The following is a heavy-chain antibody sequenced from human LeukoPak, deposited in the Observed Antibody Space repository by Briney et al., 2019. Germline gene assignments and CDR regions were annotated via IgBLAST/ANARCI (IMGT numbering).Heavy chain of an antibody. CDR3: ARDTVTNNWFDP. V-gene: IGHV3-74*01. CDR2: INTDGSST. Sequence: RGSLRLSCAASGFTFSSYWMHWVRQAPGKGLVWVSRINTDGSSTSYADSVKGRFTISRDNAKNTLYLQMNSLRAEDTAVYYCARDTVTNNWFDPWGQGTLVTVSS. D-gene: IGHD4-11*01. J-gene: IGHJ5*02. CDR1: GFTFSSYW.